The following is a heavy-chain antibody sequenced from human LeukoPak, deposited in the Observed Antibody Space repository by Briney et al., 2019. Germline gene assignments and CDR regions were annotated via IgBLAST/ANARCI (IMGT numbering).Heavy chain of an antibody. D-gene: IGHD5-12*01. Sequence: ASVKVSCKASGGTFSSYAISWVRQAPGQGLEWMGGIIPIFGTANYAQKFQGRVTITADESTSTAYMELSSLRSEDTAVYYCARLHSGYDYLDYWGQGTLVTFSS. CDR3: ARLHSGYDYLDY. CDR2: IIPIFGTA. V-gene: IGHV1-69*01. J-gene: IGHJ4*02. CDR1: GGTFSSYA.